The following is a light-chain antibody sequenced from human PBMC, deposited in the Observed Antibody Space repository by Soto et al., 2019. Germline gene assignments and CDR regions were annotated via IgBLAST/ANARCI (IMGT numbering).Light chain of an antibody. CDR2: GAS. V-gene: IGKV3D-20*02. CDR1: QSVSSSY. CDR3: QQSYNSTQT. Sequence: IMLTQSPGTLSFSPGERATLTCRASQSVSSSYLAWFQQNPGHAPRLLIYGASSRATGIPERLSGSGSGTDFTITISSMQHEDFATYSCQQSYNSTQTFGQGTKVDIK. J-gene: IGKJ1*01.